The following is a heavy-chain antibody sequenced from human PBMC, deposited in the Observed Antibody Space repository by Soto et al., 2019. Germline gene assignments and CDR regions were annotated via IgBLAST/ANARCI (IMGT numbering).Heavy chain of an antibody. D-gene: IGHD6-19*01. CDR1: GYTFTSYY. CDR3: ARDSIAVAGPTYYYYYGMDV. Sequence: ASVKVSCKASGYTFTSYYMHWVRQAPGQGLEWMGIINPSGGSTSYAQKFQGRVTMTRDTSTSTVYMELSSLRSEDTAVYYCARDSIAVAGPTYYYYYGMDVWGQGTTVTVSS. CDR2: INPSGGST. J-gene: IGHJ6*02. V-gene: IGHV1-46*01.